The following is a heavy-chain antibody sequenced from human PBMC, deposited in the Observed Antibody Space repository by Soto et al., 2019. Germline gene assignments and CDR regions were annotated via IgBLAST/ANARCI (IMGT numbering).Heavy chain of an antibody. CDR1: GGPIPSGGFY. Sequence: SETLSLTCIVSGGPIPSGGFYWSWIRQHPGKGLEWIGYIYFSGNTYYNPSLKSRVTISIEKSKTQISLKLNSVTAADTAVYYCARGPSTSDGLDVWGQGTTVTVS. V-gene: IGHV4-31*02. CDR3: ARGPSTSDGLDV. J-gene: IGHJ6*02. D-gene: IGHD2-2*01. CDR2: IYFSGNT.